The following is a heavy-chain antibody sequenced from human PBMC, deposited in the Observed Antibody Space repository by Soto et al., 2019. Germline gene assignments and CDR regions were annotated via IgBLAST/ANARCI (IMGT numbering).Heavy chain of an antibody. D-gene: IGHD2-21*02. CDR2: YDHEKDET. J-gene: IGHJ4*02. CDR3: ATGDPLSAEVTGISVSF. Sequence: QVQLRQSGHDVKRQGTSVKVSCKVSGYTIRELSLHWVRQAPGKGLELLAGYDHEKDETLYAQTVKGRITVTEDTSAVTAYMELRGLTFHDSAVYDCATGDPLSAEVTGISVSFWGQGTRVTVSS. V-gene: IGHV1-24*01. CDR1: GYTIRELS.